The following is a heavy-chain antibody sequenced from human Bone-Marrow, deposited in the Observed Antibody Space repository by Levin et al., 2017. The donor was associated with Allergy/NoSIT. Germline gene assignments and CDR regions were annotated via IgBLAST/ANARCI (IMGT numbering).Heavy chain of an antibody. J-gene: IGHJ5*02. V-gene: IGHV3-66*01. CDR1: GFTVSNNY. CDR3: ARDSSGGGT. D-gene: IGHD4-23*01. Sequence: GGSLRLSCAASGFTVSNNYMRWVRQAPGKGLEWVSLIYSTGRTYYADSVMGRFTISRDNSNNTLYLQMNGLRVDDTAVYYCARDSSGGGTWGQGTLVTVSS. CDR2: IYSTGRT.